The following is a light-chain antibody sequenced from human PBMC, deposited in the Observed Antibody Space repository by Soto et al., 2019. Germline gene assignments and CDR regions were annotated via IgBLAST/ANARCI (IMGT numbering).Light chain of an antibody. V-gene: IGKV1-5*01. CDR2: DAS. CDR3: QPYDSYPST. J-gene: IGKJ2*01. Sequence: DIQMTQSPSTLSASVGDRVTITCRASQSISSWLAWYQQKPGKAPKLLIYDASSLESGVPSRFSGSGSGTEFTLTISSLQPDDFANYYCQPYDSYPSTFGQGTKLEIK. CDR1: QSISSW.